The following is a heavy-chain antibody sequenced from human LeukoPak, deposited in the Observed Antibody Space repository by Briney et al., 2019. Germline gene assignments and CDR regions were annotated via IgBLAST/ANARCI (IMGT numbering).Heavy chain of an antibody. D-gene: IGHD1-26*01. CDR3: ARPLQGIVGATGFDY. CDR2: IYPSDSDT. J-gene: IGHJ4*02. Sequence: GESLKISCQGSEYSFATYWIAWLRQMPGKGLEWMGIIYPSDSDTRYSPSFQGQVTISADKSIMTAYLQWSSLKASDTAMYYCARPLQGIVGATGFDYWGQGTLVTVSS. V-gene: IGHV5-51*01. CDR1: EYSFATYW.